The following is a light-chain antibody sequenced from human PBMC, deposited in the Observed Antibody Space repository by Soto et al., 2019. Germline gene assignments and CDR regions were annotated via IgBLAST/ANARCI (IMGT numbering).Light chain of an antibody. CDR3: QQCGLPPFT. CDR1: QSVLYSTNNKNY. V-gene: IGKV4-1*01. CDR2: AGF. J-gene: IGKJ3*01. Sequence: DIVMTQSPDSLAVSLGERATINCKSSQSVLYSTNNKNYLAWYQQKPGQAPRLLIHAGFDRATGIPDRFSGSGSGTDFTLTITRLEPEDSAVYYCQQCGLPPFTFGPGTKLDIK.